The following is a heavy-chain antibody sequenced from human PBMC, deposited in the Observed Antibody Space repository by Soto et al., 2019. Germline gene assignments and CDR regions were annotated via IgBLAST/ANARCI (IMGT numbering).Heavy chain of an antibody. V-gene: IGHV1-18*01. CDR2: ISAYNGNT. CDR3: AREWVTGTNWFDP. J-gene: IGHJ5*02. D-gene: IGHD4-17*01. CDR1: GYTFTSYG. Sequence: ASVKVSCKASGYTFTSYGISWVRQAPGQGLEWMGWISAYNGNTNYAQKLQGRVTISVDTSKNQFSLKLSSVTAADTAVYYCAREWVTGTNWFDPWGQGTLVTVSS.